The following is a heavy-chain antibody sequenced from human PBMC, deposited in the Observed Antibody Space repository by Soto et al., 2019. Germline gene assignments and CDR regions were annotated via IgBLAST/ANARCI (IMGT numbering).Heavy chain of an antibody. D-gene: IGHD3-3*01. CDR3: ARDEDKKAITIFGVVTPYYYYYGMDV. J-gene: IGHJ6*02. CDR2: ISAYNGNT. V-gene: IGHV1-18*01. CDR1: GYTITSYG. Sequence: ASVKVSCKASGYTITSYGISWVRQAPGQGLEWMGWISAYNGNTNYAQKLQGRVTTTTDTSTSTAYMELRSLRSDDTAVYYCARDEDKKAITIFGVVTPYYYYYGMDVWGQGTTVTVSS.